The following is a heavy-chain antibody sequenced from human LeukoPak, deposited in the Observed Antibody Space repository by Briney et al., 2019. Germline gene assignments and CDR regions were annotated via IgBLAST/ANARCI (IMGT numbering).Heavy chain of an antibody. CDR2: ISYDGSNK. J-gene: IGHJ6*02. CDR3: AKDVGGYCSSTSCYDYYYYGMDV. D-gene: IGHD2-2*01. CDR1: GFTFSSYA. V-gene: IGHV3-30*04. Sequence: GGSLRLSCAASGFTFSSYAMHWVRQAPGKGLEWVAVISYDGSNKYYADSVKGRFTISRDNSKNTLYLQMNSLRAEDTAVYYCAKDVGGYCSSTSCYDYYYYGMDVWGQGTLVTVSS.